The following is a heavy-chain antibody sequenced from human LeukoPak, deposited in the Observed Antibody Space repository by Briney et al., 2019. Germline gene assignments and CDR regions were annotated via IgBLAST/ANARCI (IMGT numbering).Heavy chain of an antibody. J-gene: IGHJ4*02. D-gene: IGHD2-8*01. CDR1: GYSFTSYW. Sequence: GESLQISCQGSGYSFTSYWIGWVRPMPGKGLEWMGIIYPGDSDTRYSPSFQGQVTISADKSISTAYLQWSSLKASDTAMYYCARQRYCTNGVCRYFDYWGQGTLVTVSS. CDR2: IYPGDSDT. V-gene: IGHV5-51*01. CDR3: ARQRYCTNGVCRYFDY.